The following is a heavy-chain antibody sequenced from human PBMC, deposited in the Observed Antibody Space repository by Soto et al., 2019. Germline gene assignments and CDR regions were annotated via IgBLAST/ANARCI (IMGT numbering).Heavy chain of an antibody. CDR1: GFTFSDYY. CDR3: ATLSTQFDR. V-gene: IGHV3-11*01. D-gene: IGHD1-1*01. Sequence: PGGSLRLSCAASGFTFSDYYMSWIRQAPGMGLEWVSYISGSGNSIYYADSVKGRFTISRDNAKNSLYLQMNSLRVEDMAVYYCATLSTQFDRWGQGNLVTVSS. J-gene: IGHJ5*02. CDR2: ISGSGNSI.